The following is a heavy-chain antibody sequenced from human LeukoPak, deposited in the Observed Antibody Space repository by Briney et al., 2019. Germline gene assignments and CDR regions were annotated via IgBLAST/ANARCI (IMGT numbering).Heavy chain of an antibody. Sequence: GGSLRLSCAASGFTVSSNLMSWVRQAPGRGLEWVSLIYSGGGTYHADSVKGRFTISRDNSKNTLYLQMNSLRAEDTAVYYCARGSPPDYWGQGTLVTVSS. CDR2: IYSGGGT. V-gene: IGHV3-53*01. CDR1: GFTVSSNL. CDR3: ARGSPPDY. D-gene: IGHD3-10*01. J-gene: IGHJ4*02.